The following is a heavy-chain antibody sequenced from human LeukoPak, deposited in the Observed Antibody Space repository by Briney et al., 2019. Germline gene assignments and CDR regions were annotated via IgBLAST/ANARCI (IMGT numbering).Heavy chain of an antibody. J-gene: IGHJ6*03. D-gene: IGHD1-26*01. Sequence: GESLKISCKGSGYRFTDYWIGWVRQAPGQGLEWMGWISAYNGNTNYAQKLQGRVTMTTDTSTSTAYMELRSLRSDDTAVYYCARMGATHNYYYYMDVWGKGTTVTVSS. CDR3: ARMGATHNYYYYMDV. CDR1: GYRFTDYW. V-gene: IGHV1-18*04. CDR2: ISAYNGNT.